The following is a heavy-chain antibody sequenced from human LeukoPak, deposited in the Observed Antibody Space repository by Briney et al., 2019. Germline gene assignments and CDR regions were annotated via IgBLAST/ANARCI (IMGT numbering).Heavy chain of an antibody. J-gene: IGHJ5*02. V-gene: IGHV4-59*01. Sequence: SETLSLTCTVSGGSISSYYWSWIRQPPGKGLEWIGYIYYSGSTNYNPSLKSRVTISVDTSKSQFSLKLSSVTAADTAVYYCARALRYCSSTSCSNWFDPWGQGTLVTVSS. CDR1: GGSISSYY. CDR2: IYYSGST. CDR3: ARALRYCSSTSCSNWFDP. D-gene: IGHD2-2*01.